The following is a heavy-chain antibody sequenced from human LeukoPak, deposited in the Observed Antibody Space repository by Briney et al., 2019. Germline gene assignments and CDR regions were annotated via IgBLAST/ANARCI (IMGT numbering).Heavy chain of an antibody. CDR2: ITTTGDTT. CDR1: GFTFGSYG. V-gene: IGHV3-23*01. J-gene: IGHJ4*02. Sequence: VQLGGSLRLSCAASGFTFGSYGMSWVRQAPGKGLEWVSFITTTGDTTSYADSVKGRFTISRDNLRDTLYMQMNSLRDEDTALYYCTIMHGYYDGSGYWVQWGQGTLVTVSS. CDR3: TIMHGYYDGSGYWVQ. D-gene: IGHD3-22*01.